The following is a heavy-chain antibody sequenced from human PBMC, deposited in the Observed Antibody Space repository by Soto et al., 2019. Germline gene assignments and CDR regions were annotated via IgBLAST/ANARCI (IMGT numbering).Heavy chain of an antibody. CDR2: IVPVLGTS. J-gene: IGHJ6*02. CDR3: ARDSPGGGYYYGMDV. CDR1: GGSFSSYA. Sequence: QGQLEQSGAEVRKPGSSVKVSCKASGGSFSSYAISWVRQAPGQGLEWMGGIVPVLGTSHSAQKFQGRVTFSTDDSTTKAYMELSSIRSEDTAVYYCARDSPGGGYYYGMDVWGQGTTVTVSS. D-gene: IGHD3-16*01. V-gene: IGHV1-69*01.